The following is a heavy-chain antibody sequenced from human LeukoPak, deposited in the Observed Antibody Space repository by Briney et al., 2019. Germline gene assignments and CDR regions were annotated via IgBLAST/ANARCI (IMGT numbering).Heavy chain of an antibody. D-gene: IGHD3-3*01. Sequence: SETLSLTCTVSGGSISSYYWSWIRQPAGKGLEWIGRIYTSGSTNYNPSLKSRVTMSVDTSKNQFSLKLSSVTAADTAVYYCASSSEWPYYYYYMDVWGKGTTVTVSS. CDR1: GGSISSYY. V-gene: IGHV4-4*07. J-gene: IGHJ6*03. CDR3: ASSSEWPYYYYYMDV. CDR2: IYTSGST.